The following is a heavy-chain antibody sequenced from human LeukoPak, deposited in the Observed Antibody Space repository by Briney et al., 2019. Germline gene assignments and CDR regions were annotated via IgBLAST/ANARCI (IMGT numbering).Heavy chain of an antibody. J-gene: IGHJ4*02. Sequence: GRSLRLSCAASGFTFSSYAMHWVRQAPGKGLEWVAVISYDGSNKYYADSVEGRFTISRDNSKNTLYLQMNSLRAEDTAVYYCAREGSGSYSDYWGQGTLVTVSS. CDR1: GFTFSSYA. CDR2: ISYDGSNK. D-gene: IGHD1-26*01. V-gene: IGHV3-30-3*01. CDR3: AREGSGSYSDY.